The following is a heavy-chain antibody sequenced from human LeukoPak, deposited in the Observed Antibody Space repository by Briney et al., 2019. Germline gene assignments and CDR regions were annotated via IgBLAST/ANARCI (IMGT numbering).Heavy chain of an antibody. CDR3: ANGAMVRGVILTDYFYYMDV. D-gene: IGHD3-10*01. Sequence: PSQTLSLTCAISGDSVSSNSAAWNWIRQSPSRGLEWLGRTYYRSKWYHDYAVSVKSRITINPDTSKNQFSLQLNSVTPEDTAVYYCANGAMVRGVILTDYFYYMDVWGKGTTVTVSS. J-gene: IGHJ6*03. V-gene: IGHV6-1*01. CDR2: TYYRSKWYH. CDR1: GDSVSSNSAA.